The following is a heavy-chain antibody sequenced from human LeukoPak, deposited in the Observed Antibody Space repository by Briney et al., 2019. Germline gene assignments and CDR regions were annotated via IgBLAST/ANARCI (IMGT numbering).Heavy chain of an antibody. V-gene: IGHV5-51*01. Sequence: GESLKISCKGSGYSFTSYWIGWVRQMPGRGLEWMGIIYPGDSDTRYSPSFQGQVTISADKSISTAYLQWSSLKASDTAMYYCARLFKRWFGEQTAAFDIWGQGTMVTVSS. D-gene: IGHD3-10*01. CDR1: GYSFTSYW. CDR2: IYPGDSDT. J-gene: IGHJ3*02. CDR3: ARLFKRWFGEQTAAFDI.